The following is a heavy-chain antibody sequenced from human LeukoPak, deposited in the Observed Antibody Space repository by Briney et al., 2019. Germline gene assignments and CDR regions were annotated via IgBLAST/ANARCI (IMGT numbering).Heavy chain of an antibody. Sequence: GGSLRLSCAASGLTFSSYWMSWVRQAPGKGLEWVANIKQDGSEKHYVDSVTGRFTISRDNTKNSLYLQMNSLRADDTAVYYCARDLAGPPQEAFDIWGQGTMVTISS. V-gene: IGHV3-7*01. CDR3: ARDLAGPPQEAFDI. J-gene: IGHJ3*02. CDR2: IKQDGSEK. CDR1: GLTFSSYW.